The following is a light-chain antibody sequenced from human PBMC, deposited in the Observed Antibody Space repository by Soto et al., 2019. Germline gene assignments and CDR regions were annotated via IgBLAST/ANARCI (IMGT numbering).Light chain of an antibody. CDR2: QAS. Sequence: DIQMTQSPSTLSASVGDRVTITCRASQSISSWLAWYQQKPGKAPKLLIYQASSLQSGVPSRFSGSGSETEFTLTISSLQPHDFATYYCQSGVTFGGGTKVEIK. V-gene: IGKV1-5*03. J-gene: IGKJ4*01. CDR3: QSGVT. CDR1: QSISSW.